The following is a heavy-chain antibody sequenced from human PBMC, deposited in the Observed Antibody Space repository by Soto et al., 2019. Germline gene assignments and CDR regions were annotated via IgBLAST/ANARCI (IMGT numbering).Heavy chain of an antibody. CDR3: ARAGGLPYFAWLPPNWFDP. CDR1: GGTFSSYA. CDR2: IIPVFGTA. D-gene: IGHD3-9*01. V-gene: IGHV1-69*13. J-gene: IGHJ5*02. Sequence: GASVKVSCKASGGTFSSYAISWVRQAPGQGLEWMGGIIPVFGTANYAQKFQGRVTITADESTSTAYMELSSLRSEDTAVYYCARAGGLPYFAWLPPNWFDPWGQGTLVTVSS.